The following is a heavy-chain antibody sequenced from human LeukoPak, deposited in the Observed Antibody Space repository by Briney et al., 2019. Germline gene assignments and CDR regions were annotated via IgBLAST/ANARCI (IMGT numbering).Heavy chain of an antibody. V-gene: IGHV3-7*01. CDR3: ARDLKYGTHYSSQYYDILTGYYTANVPFDY. D-gene: IGHD3-9*01. CDR2: IRQDGSEK. J-gene: IGHJ4*02. CDR1: GFTFSSYW. Sequence: PGGSLRLSCAASGFTFSSYWMSWVRQAPGKGLEWVANIRQDGSEKYYVDSVKGRFTISRDNAKNSLYLQMNSLRAEDTAVYYCARDLKYGTHYSSQYYDILTGYYTANVPFDYWGQGTLVTVSS.